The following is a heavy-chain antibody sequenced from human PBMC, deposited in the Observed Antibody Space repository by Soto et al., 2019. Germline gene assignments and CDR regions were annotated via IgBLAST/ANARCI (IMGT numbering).Heavy chain of an antibody. CDR3: ARGGYSGRLYYFDY. V-gene: IGHV4-61*01. CDR1: GGSVSSTYYY. CDR2: IYYSGRT. Sequence: QVQLQESGPGLVKASETLSLTCFVSGGSVSSTYYYWSWIRQPPGKGLEWIGYIYYSGRTDYKSSLTSRVTISLDPSKNQVSLKFNSVTAADTAVYYCARGGYSGRLYYFDYWGLGTLVTVSS. D-gene: IGHD2-15*01. J-gene: IGHJ4*02.